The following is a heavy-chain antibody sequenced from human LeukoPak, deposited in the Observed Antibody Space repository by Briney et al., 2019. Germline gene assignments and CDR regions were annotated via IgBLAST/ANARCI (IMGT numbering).Heavy chain of an antibody. D-gene: IGHD3-10*01. V-gene: IGHV4-39*07. Sequence: SETLSLTCTVSGGSISSSSYYWGWIRQPPGKGLEWIGSIYYSGSTYYNPSLKSRVTISVDTSKNQFSLKLSSVTAADTAVYYCARVMARGGHAFDIWGQGTMVTVSS. CDR3: ARVMARGGHAFDI. CDR2: IYYSGST. CDR1: GGSISSSSYY. J-gene: IGHJ3*02.